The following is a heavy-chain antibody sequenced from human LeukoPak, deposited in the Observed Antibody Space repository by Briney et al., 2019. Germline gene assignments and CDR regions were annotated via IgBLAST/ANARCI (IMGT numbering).Heavy chain of an antibody. J-gene: IGHJ4*02. CDR2: ISTSSST. CDR1: GFSFSDHY. CDR3: ARTRGRGPGGHFDS. D-gene: IGHD3-10*01. Sequence: GGSLRLSCAASGFSFSDHYMSWIRQAPGKGLEWVSYISTSSSTSYADSVEGRFTVSRDNAQSSLSLQMNSLRDEDTAMYYCARTRGRGPGGHFDSWGQGTLVTVSS. V-gene: IGHV3-11*01.